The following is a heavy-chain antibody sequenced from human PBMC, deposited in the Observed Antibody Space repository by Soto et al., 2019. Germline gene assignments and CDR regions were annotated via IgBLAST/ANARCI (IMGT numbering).Heavy chain of an antibody. J-gene: IGHJ6*02. Sequence: LRLSCAASGFTFDDYAMHWVRQAPGKGLEWVSGISWNSGSIGYADSVKGRFTISRDNAKNSLYLQMNSLRAEDTALYYCAKDIMDSSGYYYYYYYGMDVWGQGTTVTVSS. D-gene: IGHD3-22*01. CDR3: AKDIMDSSGYYYYYYYGMDV. CDR1: GFTFDDYA. CDR2: ISWNSGSI. V-gene: IGHV3-9*01.